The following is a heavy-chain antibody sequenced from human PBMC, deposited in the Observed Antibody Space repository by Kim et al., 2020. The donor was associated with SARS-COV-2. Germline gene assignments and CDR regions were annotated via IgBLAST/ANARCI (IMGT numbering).Heavy chain of an antibody. Sequence: ASVKVSCKASGYTFTSFDINWVRQATGQGLEWMGWMNPNSGNTGYVQKFQGRVTMTRNTSISTAYMELSSLRSEDTAVYYCARGGSDCSSTSCYGMDVWGQGTTVTVSS. D-gene: IGHD2-2*01. CDR3: ARGGSDCSSTSCYGMDV. CDR1: GYTFTSFD. V-gene: IGHV1-8*01. J-gene: IGHJ6*02. CDR2: MNPNSGNT.